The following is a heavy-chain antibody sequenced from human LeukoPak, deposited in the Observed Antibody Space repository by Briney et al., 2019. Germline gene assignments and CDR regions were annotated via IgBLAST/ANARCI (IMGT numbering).Heavy chain of an antibody. CDR1: GFTFSSYY. CDR2: ISGSGGTS. Sequence: GGSLRLSCEASGFTFSSYYMTWVRQAPGKGLEWVSFISGSGGTSYYADSVKGRFTISRDNSKNTLYLQMNSLRAEDTAVYYCAKSLSVTMIVPNWFDPWGQGTLVLVSS. CDR3: AKSLSVTMIVPNWFDP. J-gene: IGHJ5*02. D-gene: IGHD3-22*01. V-gene: IGHV3-23*01.